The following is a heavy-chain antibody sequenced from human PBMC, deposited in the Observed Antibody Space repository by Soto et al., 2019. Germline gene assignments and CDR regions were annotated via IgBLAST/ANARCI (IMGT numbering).Heavy chain of an antibody. D-gene: IGHD4-17*01. CDR2: FFSDAER. Sequence: QVTLKESGPVLVKPTEPLTLTCSVSGFSLTNGRMGVSWIRQPPGKALEWLAHFFSDAERSYSTSMQSRLNMYKDSSGSQVVLTMTNMAPADTATYFCARMDGDYNHYGLDVWGHGIAVTVSS. V-gene: IGHV2-26*01. J-gene: IGHJ6*02. CDR1: GFSLTNGRMG. CDR3: ARMDGDYNHYGLDV.